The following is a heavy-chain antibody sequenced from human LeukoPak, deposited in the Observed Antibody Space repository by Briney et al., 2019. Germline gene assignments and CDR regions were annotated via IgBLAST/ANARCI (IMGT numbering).Heavy chain of an antibody. V-gene: IGHV1-18*04. J-gene: IGHJ4*02. CDR1: GYTFTGYY. CDR3: ARGYDYGDYVGDFDY. D-gene: IGHD4-17*01. Sequence: ASVKVSCKASGYTFTGYYMHWVRQAPGQGLEWMGWITTYNGNTNYAQKLQGRVTITTDTSTSTAYMDLRGLRSDDTAVYYCARGYDYGDYVGDFDYWGQGTLVTVSS. CDR2: ITTYNGNT.